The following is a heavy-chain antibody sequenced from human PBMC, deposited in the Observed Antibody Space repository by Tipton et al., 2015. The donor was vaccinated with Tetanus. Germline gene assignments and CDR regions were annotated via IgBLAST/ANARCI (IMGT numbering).Heavy chain of an antibody. Sequence: TLSLTCAVYGGSFSGYYWSWIRQPPGKGLEWIGYIYYSGSTNYNPSLKSRVTISVDTSKNQFSLKLSSVTAADTAVYYCARHDYVYYYYGMDVWGQGTTVTVSS. CDR1: GGSFSGYY. D-gene: IGHD3-16*01. J-gene: IGHJ6*02. V-gene: IGHV4-59*08. CDR3: ARHDYVYYYYGMDV. CDR2: IYYSGST.